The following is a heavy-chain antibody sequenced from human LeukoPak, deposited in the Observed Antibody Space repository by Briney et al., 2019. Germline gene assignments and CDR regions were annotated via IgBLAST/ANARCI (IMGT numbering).Heavy chain of an antibody. V-gene: IGHV1-24*01. Sequence: ASVKVSCKVSGYTLTELSMHWVRQAPGKGLEWMGGFDPEDGETIYAQKFQGRVTMTEDTSTDTAYMELSSLRPEDTAVYYCATRGGVSSSSPDFDYWGQGTLVTVSS. CDR2: FDPEDGET. D-gene: IGHD6-6*01. CDR3: ATRGGVSSSSPDFDY. J-gene: IGHJ4*02. CDR1: GYTLTELS.